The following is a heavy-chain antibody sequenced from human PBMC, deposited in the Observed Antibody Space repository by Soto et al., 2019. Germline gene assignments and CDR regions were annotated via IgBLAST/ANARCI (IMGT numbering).Heavy chain of an antibody. D-gene: IGHD3-10*01. V-gene: IGHV1-69*13. CDR3: ARDSAWFADAFDI. CDR1: GGTFSSYA. J-gene: IGHJ3*02. Sequence: GASVKVSCKASGGTFSSYAISWVRQAPGQGLEWMGGIIPIFGTANYAQKFQGRVTITADESTSTAYMELSSLRSEDTAVYYCARDSAWFADAFDIWGQGTMVTVSS. CDR2: IIPIFGTA.